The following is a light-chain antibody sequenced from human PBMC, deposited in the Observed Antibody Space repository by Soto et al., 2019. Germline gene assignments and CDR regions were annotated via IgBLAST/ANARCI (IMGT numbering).Light chain of an antibody. CDR2: DVT. V-gene: IGLV2-14*01. Sequence: QSALTQPASVSASPGQSITISCAGTSNDIGAYQYVSWYQHRPGKAPRLIIYDVTDRPSGVSSRFSGSKSDNSASLTISGLQTDDEADYYCSSFTTSVTVIFGGGTQLTVL. CDR1: SNDIGAYQY. CDR3: SSFTTSVTVI. J-gene: IGLJ2*01.